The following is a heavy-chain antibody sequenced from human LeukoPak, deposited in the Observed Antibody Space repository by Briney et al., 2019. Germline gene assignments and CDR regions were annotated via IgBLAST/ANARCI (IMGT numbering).Heavy chain of an antibody. V-gene: IGHV3-23*01. CDR2: ISGSGSST. D-gene: IGHD6-13*01. CDR1: GFTFSSYA. Sequence: GGSLRLSCAASGFTFSSYAMSWVRQAPGKGLEWVSTISGSGSSTYYADSVKGRFTISRDNSKNTLYLQMNSLRAEDTAVYYCAKVSSQDYYFDYWGQGTLVTVSS. CDR3: AKVSSQDYYFDY. J-gene: IGHJ4*02.